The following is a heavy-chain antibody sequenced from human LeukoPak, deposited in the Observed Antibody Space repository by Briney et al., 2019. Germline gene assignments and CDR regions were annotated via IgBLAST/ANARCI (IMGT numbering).Heavy chain of an antibody. CDR2: INTNTGNP. J-gene: IGHJ6*02. V-gene: IGHV7-4-1*02. CDR3: ARRSYYDLWSGYGPYGMDV. Sequence: GASVKVSCKASGYTFTSYAMNWVRQAPGQGLEWMGWINTNTGNPTYAQGFTGRFVFSLDTSVSTAYLQISSLKAEDTAVYYCARRSYYDLWSGYGPYGMDVWGQGTTVTVSS. CDR1: GYTFTSYA. D-gene: IGHD3-3*01.